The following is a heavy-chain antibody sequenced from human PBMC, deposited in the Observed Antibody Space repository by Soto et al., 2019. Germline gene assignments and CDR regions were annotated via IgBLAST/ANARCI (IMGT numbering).Heavy chain of an antibody. CDR2: ISSSSSYI. CDR1: GFTFSSYS. D-gene: IGHD2-2*01. V-gene: IGHV3-21*01. J-gene: IGHJ5*02. Sequence: GGSLRLSCAASGFTFSSYSMNWVRQAQGKGLEWVSSISSSSSYIYYADSVKGRFTISRDNAKNSLYLQMNSLRAEDTAVYYCARDRGTYQFNWFDPWGQGTLVTVSS. CDR3: ARDRGTYQFNWFDP.